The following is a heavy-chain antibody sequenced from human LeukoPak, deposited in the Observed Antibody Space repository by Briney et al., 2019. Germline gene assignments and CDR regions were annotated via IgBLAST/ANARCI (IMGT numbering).Heavy chain of an antibody. Sequence: SETLSLTCTVSGGSIGSYYWSWIRQPPGKGLEWIGYIYYSGSTNYNPSLKSRVTISVDTSKNQFSLKLSSVTAADTAVYYCASLGRDCYNAFDYWGQGTLVTVSS. V-gene: IGHV4-59*01. J-gene: IGHJ4*02. CDR2: IYYSGST. CDR3: ASLGRDCYNAFDY. CDR1: GGSIGSYY. D-gene: IGHD5-24*01.